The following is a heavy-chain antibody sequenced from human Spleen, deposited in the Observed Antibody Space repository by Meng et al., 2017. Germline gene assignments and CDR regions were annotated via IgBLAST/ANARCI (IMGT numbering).Heavy chain of an antibody. Sequence: GESLKISCAASGFTFSDYYMSWIRQAPGKGLEWVANIKEDGIEKYYVDSVKGRFTISRDNAMKSLYLQIISLRAEDTAVYYCAKWANSALAFWGQGTVVTVSS. CDR3: AKWANSALAF. CDR1: GFTFSDYY. D-gene: IGHD2-8*01. V-gene: IGHV3-7*01. CDR2: IKEDGIEK. J-gene: IGHJ4*02.